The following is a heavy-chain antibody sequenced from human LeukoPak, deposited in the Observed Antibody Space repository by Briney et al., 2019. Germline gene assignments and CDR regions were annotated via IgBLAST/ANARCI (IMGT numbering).Heavy chain of an antibody. CDR1: GGSISSYF. J-gene: IGHJ4*02. Sequence: SETLSLTCTVSGGSISSYFWSWIRQPAGKGLEWIGRIYTSGSTNYNPSLKRRLTMSVDTSKNQFSLKLSSVTAADTAVYYCARGHIEYSSSYPDYWGQGTLVTVSS. D-gene: IGHD6-6*01. CDR3: ARGHIEYSSSYPDY. CDR2: IYTSGST. V-gene: IGHV4-4*07.